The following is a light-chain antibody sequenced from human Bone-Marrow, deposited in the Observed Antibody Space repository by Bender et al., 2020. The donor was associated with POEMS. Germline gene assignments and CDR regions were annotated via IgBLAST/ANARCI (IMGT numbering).Light chain of an antibody. Sequence: QSVLTQPPSASGTPGQRVTISCSGGSSNIGAHAVNWYQHLPGTAPKLLIYSSHRRPSEVPDRFSGSRSGTSASLASSGLQSEGEADYYCAVWDDSLNGWVFGGGTKLTVL. J-gene: IGLJ3*02. V-gene: IGLV1-44*01. CDR3: AVWDDSLNGWV. CDR1: SSNIGAHA. CDR2: SSH.